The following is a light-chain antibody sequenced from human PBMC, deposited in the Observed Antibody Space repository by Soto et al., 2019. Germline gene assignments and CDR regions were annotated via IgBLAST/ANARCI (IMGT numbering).Light chain of an antibody. CDR3: ETWDSNVVV. J-gene: IGLJ2*01. Sequence: QLVLTQSSSASASLGSSVKLTCTLSSGQSSDIIAWHQQQPGKAPRYLMKLEGSGSYNKGSGVPDRFSGSRSGADRYLTISNLQSEDEADYYCETWDSNVVVFGGGTKLTVL. CDR1: SGQSSDI. V-gene: IGLV4-60*03. CDR2: LEGSGSY.